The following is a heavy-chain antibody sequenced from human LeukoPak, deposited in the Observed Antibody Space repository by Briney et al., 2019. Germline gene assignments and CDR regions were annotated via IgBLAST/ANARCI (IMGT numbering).Heavy chain of an antibody. CDR2: IWYDGSNK. Sequence: PGGSLRLSCAASGFTFSSYGMHWVRQAPGKGLEWVAVIWYDGSNKYYADSVKGRFTISRDNSKNTLYLQMHSLRPGDTAVYYCVREDTPATANYWGQGTLVTISS. J-gene: IGHJ4*02. CDR3: VREDTPATANY. CDR1: GFTFSSYG. D-gene: IGHD2-21*02. V-gene: IGHV3-33*01.